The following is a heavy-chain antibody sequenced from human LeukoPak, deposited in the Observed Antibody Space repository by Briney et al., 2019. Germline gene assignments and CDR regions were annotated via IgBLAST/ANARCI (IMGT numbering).Heavy chain of an antibody. D-gene: IGHD6-13*01. CDR3: ARDGIAAAGTGYYYYGMDV. CDR2: IWYDGSNK. V-gene: IGHV3-33*01. J-gene: IGHJ6*02. Sequence: PGGSLRLSCAASGFTFSSYGMHWVRQAPGKGLEWVAVIWYDGSNKYYADSVKGRLTISRDNSKNTLYLQMNSLRAEDTAVYYCARDGIAAAGTGYYYYGMDVWGQGTTVTVSS. CDR1: GFTFSSYG.